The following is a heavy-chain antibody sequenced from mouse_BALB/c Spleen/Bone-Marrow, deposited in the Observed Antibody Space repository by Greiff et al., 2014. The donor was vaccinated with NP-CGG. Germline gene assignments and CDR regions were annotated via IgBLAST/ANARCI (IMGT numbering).Heavy chain of an antibody. J-gene: IGHJ1*01. CDR2: IRNKANGYTT. D-gene: IGHD1-1*01. V-gene: IGHV7-3*02. CDR3: ARDGSSFYWYFDV. CDR1: GFTFTDYY. Sequence: EVKLEESGGGLVQPGGSLRLSCATSGFTFTDYYMSWVRQPPGKALEWLAFIRNKANGYTTEYSASVKGRFTISRDNSRSILYLQMNTLRAEDSATYYCARDGSSFYWYFDVWGAGTTVTVSS.